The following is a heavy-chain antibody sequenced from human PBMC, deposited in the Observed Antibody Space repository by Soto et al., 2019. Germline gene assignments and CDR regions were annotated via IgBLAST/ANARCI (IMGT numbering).Heavy chain of an antibody. V-gene: IGHV3-72*01. CDR1: GFTFSDHD. CDR2: SRNKANSFST. CDR3: TRIAYNYGPGDY. J-gene: IGHJ4*02. D-gene: IGHD2-21*01. Sequence: GGSLRLSCEVSGFTFSDHDMDWVRQAPGKGLEWVGRSRNKANSFSTAYAPSVKGRFTISRDDSKSSLYLQMNSLKTDDTAVYYCTRIAYNYGPGDYWGQGTLVTVSS.